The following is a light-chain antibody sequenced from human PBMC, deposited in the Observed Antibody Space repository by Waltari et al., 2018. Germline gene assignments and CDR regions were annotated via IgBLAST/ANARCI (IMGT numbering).Light chain of an antibody. CDR3: QQYSSAPNT. J-gene: IGKJ2*01. Sequence: IVLTQSPGNLSLTPGERAALSCRASQSVSSNYLAWYQQKPGQAPRLLIYDASNRATGIPDRFSCSGSGTDFTLTISRLEPEDFAVYFCQQYSSAPNTFGQGTKLEIK. CDR2: DAS. CDR1: QSVSSNY. V-gene: IGKV3-20*01.